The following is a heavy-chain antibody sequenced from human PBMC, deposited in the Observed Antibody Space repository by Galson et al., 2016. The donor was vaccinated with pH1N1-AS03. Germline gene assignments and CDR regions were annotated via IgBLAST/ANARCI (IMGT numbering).Heavy chain of an antibody. J-gene: IGHJ3*02. CDR1: GFNVSNYW. D-gene: IGHD3-22*01. CDR2: LNTDVSST. CDR3: ARVTDFYGSAGYSKLHAFDI. V-gene: IGHV3-74*01. Sequence: SLRLSCAASGFNVSNYWMNWVRQAPGKGLVWVSLLNTDVSSTTYADSVKGRFTISRDNAKNTLYMQMNSLRAEDTAVYFCARVTDFYGSAGYSKLHAFDIWGQGTMVSVSS.